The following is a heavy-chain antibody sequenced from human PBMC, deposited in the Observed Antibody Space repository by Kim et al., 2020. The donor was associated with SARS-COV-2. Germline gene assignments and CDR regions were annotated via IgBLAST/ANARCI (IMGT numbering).Heavy chain of an antibody. CDR3: ARRYDNSDYWVY. CDR2: IYPGDSDT. D-gene: IGHD3-22*01. CDR1: GYRFNNYW. Sequence: GESLQISCQGSGYRFNNYWIGWVRQMPGKGLEWMGIIYPGDSDTRYSPSFQGQVTISADKSISTAYLQWSSLKASDSAMYYCARRYDNSDYWVYWGQGTLVTVSS. J-gene: IGHJ4*02. V-gene: IGHV5-51*01.